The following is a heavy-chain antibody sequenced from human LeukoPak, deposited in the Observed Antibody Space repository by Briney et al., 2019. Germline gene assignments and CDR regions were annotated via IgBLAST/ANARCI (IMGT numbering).Heavy chain of an antibody. CDR1: GYTFTGYY. D-gene: IGHD5-12*01. J-gene: IGHJ4*02. Sequence: ASVKVSCKASGYTFTGYYMHWVRQAPGQGLEWMGWINPNSGGTNYAQKFQGRVTITADKSTSTAYMELCSLRSEDTAVYYCARAVDIVATISNWGQGTLVTVSS. CDR2: INPNSGGT. CDR3: ARAVDIVATISN. V-gene: IGHV1-2*02.